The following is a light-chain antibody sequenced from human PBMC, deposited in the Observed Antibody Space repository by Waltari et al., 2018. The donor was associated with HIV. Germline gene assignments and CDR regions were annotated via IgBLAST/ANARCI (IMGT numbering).Light chain of an antibody. J-gene: IGLJ3*02. CDR1: NIGSKS. CDR3: HVWDSDTKHVL. CDR2: DGS. Sequence: SYVLTQPPSVSVALGQTATITCGAHNIGSKSVHWYQQNAGQSPVLVVYDGSVRPSVTPERISGSKFGNTATLTISGVEAGDEADYYCHVWDSDTKHVLFGGGTKLTVL. V-gene: IGLV3-21*02.